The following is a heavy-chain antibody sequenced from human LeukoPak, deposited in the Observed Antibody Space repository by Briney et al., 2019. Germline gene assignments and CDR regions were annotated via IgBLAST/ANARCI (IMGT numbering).Heavy chain of an antibody. CDR1: GFTFSTYG. D-gene: IGHD6-13*01. V-gene: IGHV3-23*01. CDR3: AKDRQQLANLDY. J-gene: IGHJ4*02. CDR2: IGGSGDTT. Sequence: TGGSLRLSCAATGFTFSTYGMTWVRQAPGKGLEWVSGIGGSGDTTSYADSVKGRFTISRDNSKNTLYLQMSRLRVEDTAVYYCAKDRQQLANLDYWGQGNLVTVSS.